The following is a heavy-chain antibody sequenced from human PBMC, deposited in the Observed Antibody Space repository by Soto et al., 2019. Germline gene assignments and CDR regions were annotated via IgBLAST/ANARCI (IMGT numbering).Heavy chain of an antibody. J-gene: IGHJ4*02. CDR1: GCSVSSNSAA. CDR2: TYYRSKWYN. Sequence: QTLSLTCAISGCSVSSNSAALNWIRQSPSRGLEWLGRTYYRSKWYNEYAVSVKSRITINPDTSKNQFSLHLNSVTPEDTAVYYCARASGYFDNWGQGTLVTVSS. CDR3: ARASGYFDN. D-gene: IGHD6-6*01. V-gene: IGHV6-1*01.